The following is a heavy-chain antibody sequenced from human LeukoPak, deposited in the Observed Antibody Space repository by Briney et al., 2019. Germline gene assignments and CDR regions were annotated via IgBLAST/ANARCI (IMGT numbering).Heavy chain of an antibody. J-gene: IGHJ5*02. CDR2: ISGSGGST. D-gene: IGHD4-17*01. CDR1: GFTLSSYA. Sequence: PGGSLRPSCAASGFTLSSYAMSWVRQAPGKGLEWVSAISGSGGSTYYADSVKGRFTISRDNSKNTLYLQMNSLRSDDTAVYYCARTTVTTLGLAYNWFDPWGQGTLVTVSS. CDR3: ARTTVTTLGLAYNWFDP. V-gene: IGHV3-23*01.